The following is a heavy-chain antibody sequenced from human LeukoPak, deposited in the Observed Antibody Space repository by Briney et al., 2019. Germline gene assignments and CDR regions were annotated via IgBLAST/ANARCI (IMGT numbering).Heavy chain of an antibody. D-gene: IGHD5-18*01. V-gene: IGHV3-7*01. CDR2: INPEGSEK. Sequence: SGGSLRLSCAVSGLTFSSSWMDWVRQAPGKGLEWVASINPEGSEKYSADSVKGRFTISRDNAKNSLYLQMDSLRVEDTAFYYCGRDLAYSRLDYWGQGMLVTVSS. CDR3: GRDLAYSRLDY. CDR1: GLTFSSSW. J-gene: IGHJ4*02.